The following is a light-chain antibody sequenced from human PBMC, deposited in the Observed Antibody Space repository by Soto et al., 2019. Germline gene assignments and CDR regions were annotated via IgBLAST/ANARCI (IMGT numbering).Light chain of an antibody. J-gene: IGLJ1*01. CDR1: SSDVGTYNY. CDR2: EVS. Sequence: QFALTQPASVSGSPGQSITISCTGTSSDVGTYNYVSCYQHHPGEAPKLIIYEVSYRPSGVSNRFSGSKSGSTASLTISGLQAEDESDYYCSSFSSTTTYVFGTGTKVTVL. V-gene: IGLV2-14*01. CDR3: SSFSSTTTYV.